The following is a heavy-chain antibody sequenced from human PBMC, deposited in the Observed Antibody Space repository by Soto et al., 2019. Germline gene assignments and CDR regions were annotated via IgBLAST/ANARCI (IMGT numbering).Heavy chain of an antibody. Sequence: GGSLRLACPASGFTFSSYAMSWVRQAPGKGLEWVSAISGSGGSTYYADSVKGRFTISRDNSKNTLYLQMNSLRAEDTAVYYCAKDTGSGLAPYFYYWGQGTLVTVSS. CDR2: ISGSGGST. D-gene: IGHD3-10*01. V-gene: IGHV3-23*01. CDR3: AKDTGSGLAPYFYY. J-gene: IGHJ4*02. CDR1: GFTFSSYA.